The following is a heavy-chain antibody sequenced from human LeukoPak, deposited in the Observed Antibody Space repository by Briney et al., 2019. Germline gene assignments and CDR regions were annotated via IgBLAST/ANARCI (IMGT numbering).Heavy chain of an antibody. V-gene: IGHV3-7*03. Sequence: GGSLRLSCVASGFTFSSYWMTWVRQAPGKGLEWVANIKTDGSQIYYVDSVKGRFTISRDNAKNSLYLQMNSLRAADTAVYYCAKVRSRSYYDSSGYYRHDAFDIWGQGTMITVSS. CDR3: AKVRSRSYYDSSGYYRHDAFDI. CDR1: GFTFSSYW. D-gene: IGHD3-22*01. CDR2: IKTDGSQI. J-gene: IGHJ3*02.